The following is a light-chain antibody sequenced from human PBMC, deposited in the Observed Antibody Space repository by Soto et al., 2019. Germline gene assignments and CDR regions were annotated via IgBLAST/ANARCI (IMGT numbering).Light chain of an antibody. CDR3: QQYTNYPWT. V-gene: IGKV1-5*01. CDR1: QSISSW. Sequence: ESQMTQSPPTLSASVEYSVTITCLASQSISSWLAWYQQRPGKATNLLIYDVSSLESGVTSRFSGSGSGTEFTLTISSLQPDDFATYYCQQYTNYPWTFGQGTKVDIK. J-gene: IGKJ1*01. CDR2: DVS.